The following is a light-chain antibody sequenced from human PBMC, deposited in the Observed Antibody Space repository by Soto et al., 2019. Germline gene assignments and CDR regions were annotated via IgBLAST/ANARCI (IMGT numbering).Light chain of an antibody. CDR3: QQYGSSPPLT. V-gene: IGKV3-20*01. CDR2: AAS. Sequence: EIVLTQSPGTLSLSPGERATLSCRASQSVSSSYIAGYQQKPGQAPRLLIYAASRRATGIPDRFDGAGSGTDFTLTITSLEPEYFTVYYCQQYGSSPPLTFGGGTKVEIK. J-gene: IGKJ4*01. CDR1: QSVSSSY.